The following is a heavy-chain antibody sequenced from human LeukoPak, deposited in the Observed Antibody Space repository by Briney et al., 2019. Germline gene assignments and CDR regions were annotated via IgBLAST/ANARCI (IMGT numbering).Heavy chain of an antibody. V-gene: IGHV1-2*02. CDR3: AALDSSSSGDF. J-gene: IGHJ4*02. D-gene: IGHD6-6*01. CDR2: INPNSGVT. Sequence: ASVKVSCKGSGYTFNDYFMHWVRQAPGQGLGWMGWINPNSGVTNYPPKFQGRVTMTRDTSISTAYMELSSLTSDDTAVYYCAALDSSSSGDFWGQGTLVTVSS. CDR1: GYTFNDYF.